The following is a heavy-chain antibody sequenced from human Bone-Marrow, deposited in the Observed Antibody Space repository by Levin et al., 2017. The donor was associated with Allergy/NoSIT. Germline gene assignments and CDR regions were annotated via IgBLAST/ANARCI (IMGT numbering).Heavy chain of an antibody. CDR2: ISGDSSDL. CDR3: VRGIIGDVHVAHKDAFDV. CDR1: GFTFSNYA. D-gene: IGHD2/OR15-2a*01. Sequence: GGSLRLSCAASGFTFSNYAITWVRQAPGKGLEWVSSISGDSSDLYYADSVKGRFTISRDNAKNSLYLQVSSLRAEDTAVYDCVRGIIGDVHVAHKDAFDVWGQGTMVTVSS. V-gene: IGHV3-21*01. J-gene: IGHJ3*01.